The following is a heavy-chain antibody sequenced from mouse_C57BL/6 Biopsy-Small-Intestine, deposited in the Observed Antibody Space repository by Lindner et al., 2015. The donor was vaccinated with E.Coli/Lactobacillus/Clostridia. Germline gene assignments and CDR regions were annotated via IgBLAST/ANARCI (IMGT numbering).Heavy chain of an antibody. V-gene: IGHV14-4*01. CDR2: IDPANGNT. J-gene: IGHJ4*01. Sequence: VQLQESGAELVRPGASVKLSCTASGFNIKDDYMHWVKQRPEQGLEWIGGIDPANGNTKYAPKFQDKATITADTSSNTAYLQLSSLTSEDTAVYYCARMDGDYDYAMDYWGQGTSVTVSS. D-gene: IGHD2-13*01. CDR3: ARMDGDYDYAMDY. CDR1: GFNIKDDY.